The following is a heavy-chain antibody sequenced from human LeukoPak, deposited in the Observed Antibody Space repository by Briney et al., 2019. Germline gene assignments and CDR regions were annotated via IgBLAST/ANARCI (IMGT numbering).Heavy chain of an antibody. CDR3: ARDRLAARPVD. V-gene: IGHV3-7*01. CDR2: IKHDGSEK. J-gene: IGHJ4*02. Sequence: PGGSLRLSCAASGFIFTGYFMSWVRQAPGKGLEWVASIKHDGSEKYYVDSVRGRFTISRDNSKNTVYLQMNSLRTEDTAVYYCARDRLAARPVDWGQGTLVIVFS. CDR1: GFIFTGYF. D-gene: IGHD6-6*01.